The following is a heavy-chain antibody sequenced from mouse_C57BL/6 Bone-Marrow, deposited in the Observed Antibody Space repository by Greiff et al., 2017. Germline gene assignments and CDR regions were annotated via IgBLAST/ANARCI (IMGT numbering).Heavy chain of an antibody. CDR1: GFNIKDDY. CDR3: TSTTVAPHYYAMDY. CDR2: IDPENGDT. D-gene: IGHD1-1*01. Sequence: VQLQQSGAELVRPGASVKLSCTASGFNIKDDYMHWVKQRPEQGLEWIGWIDPENGDTEYASNFQGKATITADTSSNTAYLQLSSLTSEDTAVYYCTSTTVAPHYYAMDYWGQGTSVTVSS. J-gene: IGHJ4*01. V-gene: IGHV14-4*01.